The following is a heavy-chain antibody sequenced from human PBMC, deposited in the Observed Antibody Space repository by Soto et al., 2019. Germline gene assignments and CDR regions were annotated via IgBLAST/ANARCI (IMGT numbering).Heavy chain of an antibody. CDR1: GFTFSSSG. D-gene: IGHD6-25*01. CDR3: AKGHSGGL. Sequence: QVQLVESGGGVVQPGRSLRLSYATSGFTFSSSGMHWVRQAPGKGLEWVAVISYDGSNKYYGDSVKGRFTISRDNSKNTLYLQMNSLRTEDTAVYYCAKGHSGGLWGQGTLVTVSS. CDR2: ISYDGSNK. V-gene: IGHV3-30*18. J-gene: IGHJ4*02.